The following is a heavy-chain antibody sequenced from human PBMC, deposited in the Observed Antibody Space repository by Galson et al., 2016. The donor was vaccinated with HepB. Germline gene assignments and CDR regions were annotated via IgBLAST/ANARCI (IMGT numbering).Heavy chain of an antibody. Sequence: SLRLSCAASGFTFSYYYMSWIRQAPGKGLEWVSYISGDGRTINYADSVKGRFTISRDNAENSLYLHMNSLTGEDTAVYYCARMFPLYSSGWYVRGDGWFDSWGQGTLVTGSS. CDR2: ISGDGRTI. V-gene: IGHV3-11*01. CDR1: GFTFSYYY. J-gene: IGHJ5*01. CDR3: ARMFPLYSSGWYVRGDGWFDS. D-gene: IGHD6-19*01.